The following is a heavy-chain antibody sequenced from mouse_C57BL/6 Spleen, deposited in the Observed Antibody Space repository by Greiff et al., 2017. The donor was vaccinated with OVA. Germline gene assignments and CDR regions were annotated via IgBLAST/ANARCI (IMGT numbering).Heavy chain of an antibody. CDR2: IDPSDSET. Sequence: QVQLQQPGAELVRPGSSVKLSCKASGYTFTSYWMHWVKQRPIQGLEWIGNIDPSDSETHYNQKFKDKATLTADKSSSTAYMQLSSLTSEDSAVYYCARGVSSPHYYAMDYWGQGTSVTVSS. D-gene: IGHD1-1*01. CDR1: GYTFTSYW. CDR3: ARGVSSPHYYAMDY. J-gene: IGHJ4*01. V-gene: IGHV1-52*01.